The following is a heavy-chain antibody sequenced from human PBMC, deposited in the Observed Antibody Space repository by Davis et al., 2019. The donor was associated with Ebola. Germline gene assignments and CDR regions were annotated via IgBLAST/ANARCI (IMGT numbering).Heavy chain of an antibody. CDR1: GGSISSYY. V-gene: IGHV4-59*08. J-gene: IGHJ4*02. Sequence: PSETLSLTCTVSGGSISSYYWSWIRQPPGKGLEWIGYIYDSGSTNYNPSLKSRVTISVDTSKNQFSLKLRSVTAADTAVYYCARHSPGGYYDSSAYFGYWGLGTPVTVSS. D-gene: IGHD3-22*01. CDR3: ARHSPGGYYDSSAYFGY. CDR2: IYDSGST.